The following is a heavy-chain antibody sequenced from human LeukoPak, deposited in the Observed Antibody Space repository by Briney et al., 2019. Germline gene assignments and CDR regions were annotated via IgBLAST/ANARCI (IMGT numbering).Heavy chain of an antibody. CDR3: ARRTFPNDAFDV. J-gene: IGHJ3*01. CDR1: GFTFSNYS. CDR2: ISGSGSDI. D-gene: IGHD1-7*01. Sequence: TGGSLRLSCAASGFTFSNYSMNWVRQAPGKGLEWVSAISGSGSDIYYADSVKGRFTISRDNPKRSLYLQMNSLRAEDTAVYYCARRTFPNDAFDVWGQGTVVTVSS. V-gene: IGHV3-21*01.